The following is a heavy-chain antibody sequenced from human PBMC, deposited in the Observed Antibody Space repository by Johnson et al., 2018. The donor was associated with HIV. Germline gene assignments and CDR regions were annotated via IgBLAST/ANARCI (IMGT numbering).Heavy chain of an antibody. D-gene: IGHD3-22*01. Sequence: VQLVESGGGVVQPGRSLRLSCAASGFTFSSYGMHWVRQAPGKGLEWVAVIWYDGSNKYQADSVKGRFTISRDSSKNTLYLQMNSLRAEDTAVYYCARGGRVYDSSGYYAFDIWGQGTMVTVSS. CDR3: ARGGRVYDSSGYYAFDI. CDR2: IWYDGSNK. J-gene: IGHJ3*02. V-gene: IGHV3-33*01. CDR1: GFTFSSYG.